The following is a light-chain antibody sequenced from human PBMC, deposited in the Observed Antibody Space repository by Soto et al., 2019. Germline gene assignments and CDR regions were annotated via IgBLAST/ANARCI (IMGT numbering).Light chain of an antibody. CDR3: CSYAGSNTWV. V-gene: IGLV2-23*01. J-gene: IGLJ3*02. CDR1: SSDVGNYNL. CDR2: EGS. Sequence: QSALTQPASVSGSPGQSITISCTGTSSDVGNYNLVSWYQQHPGKAPKLMIYEGSKRPSWVSNRFSGSKSGNTASLTISGLQAEDEADYYCCSYAGSNTWVFGGGTKLTVL.